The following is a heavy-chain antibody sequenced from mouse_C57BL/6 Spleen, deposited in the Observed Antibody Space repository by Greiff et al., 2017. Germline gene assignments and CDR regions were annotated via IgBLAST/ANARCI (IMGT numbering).Heavy chain of an antibody. D-gene: IGHD2-5*01. J-gene: IGHJ2*01. CDR2: INPNNGGT. CDR1: GYTFTDYY. V-gene: IGHV1-26*01. CDR3: ARSHYSIFDY. Sequence: EVQLQQSGPELVKPGASVKISCKASGYTFTDYYMNWVKQSHGKSLEWIGDINPNNGGTSYNQKFKGKATLTVDKSSSTAYMELRSLTSEDSAVYYWARSHYSIFDYWGQGTTLTVSS.